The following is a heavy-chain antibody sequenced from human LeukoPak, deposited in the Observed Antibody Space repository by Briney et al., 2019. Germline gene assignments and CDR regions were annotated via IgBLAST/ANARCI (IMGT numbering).Heavy chain of an antibody. J-gene: IGHJ5*02. CDR3: ARVDIVVVVAATMGSNWFDP. D-gene: IGHD2-15*01. CDR1: GGSFSGYY. Sequence: PSETLSLTCAVYGGSFSGYYWSWIRQPPGKGLQWIGEINHSGITNYNPSLNNRVTISVGASKNQFSLKLSSVTAADTAVYYCARVDIVVVVAATMGSNWFDPWGQGTLVTVSS. V-gene: IGHV4-34*01. CDR2: INHSGIT.